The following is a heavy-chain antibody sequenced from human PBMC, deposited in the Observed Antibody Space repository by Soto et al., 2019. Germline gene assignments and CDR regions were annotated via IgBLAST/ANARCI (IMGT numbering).Heavy chain of an antibody. Sequence: VQLVETGGGLIQPGGSLRLSCEVSGFSVSDSSMSWVRQAPGKGLEWVSVFYRGGSTDYADSLKGRGTVYSDTFKYTQIPQMDRLIVEDTAVYFYASDHGWADLSNTYYYGLDVWGQGTTVTVS. CDR2: FYRGGST. J-gene: IGHJ6*02. CDR3: ASDHGWADLSNTYYYGLDV. D-gene: IGHD3-16*02. CDR1: GFSVSDSS. V-gene: IGHV3-53*02.